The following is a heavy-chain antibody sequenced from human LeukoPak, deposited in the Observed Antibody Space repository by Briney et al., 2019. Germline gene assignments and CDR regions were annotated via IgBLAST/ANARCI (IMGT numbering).Heavy chain of an antibody. Sequence: GASVKVSRKASGYIFTSYGISWVRQAPGQGLEWMGWISAYNGNTNYAQKLQGRVTMTTDTSTSTAYMELRSLRSDDTAVYYCARGYSSSWQNWFDPWGQGTLVTVSS. V-gene: IGHV1-18*01. CDR3: ARGYSSSWQNWFDP. CDR2: ISAYNGNT. CDR1: GYIFTSYG. J-gene: IGHJ5*02. D-gene: IGHD6-13*01.